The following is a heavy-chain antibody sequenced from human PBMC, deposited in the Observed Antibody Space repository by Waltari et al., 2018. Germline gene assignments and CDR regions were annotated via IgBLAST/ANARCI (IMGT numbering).Heavy chain of an antibody. Sequence: EVQLVESGGALVQPGGSLRLSCAASGCTFSSHWLSWVRQAPGKGVGWVANVKQDGSEKCYGDSVEGRFTISRDNAKSSLYLQINSLRAEDTAVYYCARSSRRSSWYGNFDYWGQGTLVTVSS. CDR2: VKQDGSEK. CDR1: GCTFSSHW. D-gene: IGHD6-13*01. J-gene: IGHJ4*02. V-gene: IGHV3-7*01. CDR3: ARSSRRSSWYGNFDY.